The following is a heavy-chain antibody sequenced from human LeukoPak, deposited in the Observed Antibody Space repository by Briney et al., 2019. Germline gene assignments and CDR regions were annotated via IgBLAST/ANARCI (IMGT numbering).Heavy chain of an antibody. CDR1: GGSISSGGYS. D-gene: IGHD2-2*01. Sequence: PSETLSLTRTVSGGSISSGGYSWSWIRQHPGKGLEWIGYIYYSGSTYYNPSLKSRVTISVDTSKNQFSLKLSSVTAADTAVYYCARAQDIVVVPAAIPTWFDPWGQGTLVTVSS. V-gene: IGHV4-31*03. J-gene: IGHJ5*02. CDR2: IYYSGST. CDR3: ARAQDIVVVPAAIPTWFDP.